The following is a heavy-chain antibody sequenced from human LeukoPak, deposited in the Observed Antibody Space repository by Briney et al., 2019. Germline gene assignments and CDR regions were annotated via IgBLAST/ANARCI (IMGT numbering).Heavy chain of an antibody. CDR1: GFTFSNYA. D-gene: IGHD3-10*01. CDR3: AREYRGGFDY. CDR2: ISYDVTYK. V-gene: IGHV3-30-3*01. Sequence: GGSLRLSCAASGFTFSNYAMNWVRQAPGKGLEWVAVISYDVTYKNYADFVKGRFTISRDNSKNTLYLQMNSLRVDDTAVYYCAREYRGGFDYWGQGTLVTVSS. J-gene: IGHJ4*02.